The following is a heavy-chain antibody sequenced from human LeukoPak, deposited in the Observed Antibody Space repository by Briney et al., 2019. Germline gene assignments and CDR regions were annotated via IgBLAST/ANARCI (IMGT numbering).Heavy chain of an antibody. CDR2: ISYDGSNK. V-gene: IGHV3-30*18. D-gene: IGHD2-15*01. J-gene: IGHJ1*01. Sequence: GGSLRLSCAASGFTFSSYGMHWVRQAPGKGLEWVAVISYDGSNKYYADSVKGRSTISRDNSKNTLYLQMNSLRAEDTAVYYCAKDKSVVVVAAEYFQHWGQGTLVTVSS. CDR1: GFTFSSYG. CDR3: AKDKSVVVVAAEYFQH.